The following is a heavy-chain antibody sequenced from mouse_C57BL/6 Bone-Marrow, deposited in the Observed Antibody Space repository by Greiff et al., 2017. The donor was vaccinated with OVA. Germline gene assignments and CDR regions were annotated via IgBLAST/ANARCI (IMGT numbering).Heavy chain of an antibody. D-gene: IGHD4-1*01. CDR2: INPSTGGT. Sequence: VQLQQSGPELVKPGASVKISCKASGYSFTGYYMNRVKQSPEKSLEWIGEINPSTGGTTYNQKFKAKATLTVDKSSSTAYMQLKSLTSEDSAVYYCARSLTGTNYFDYWGQGTTLTVSS. CDR1: GYSFTGYY. V-gene: IGHV1-42*01. J-gene: IGHJ2*01. CDR3: ARSLTGTNYFDY.